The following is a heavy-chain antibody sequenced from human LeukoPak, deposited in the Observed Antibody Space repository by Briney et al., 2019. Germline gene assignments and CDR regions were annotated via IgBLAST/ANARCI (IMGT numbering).Heavy chain of an antibody. CDR3: AGGVDDNFDY. D-gene: IGHD3-9*01. Sequence: SQTLSLTCAVSGVSNSSGGYSWSWIRQPPGKGMEWIGYIYHSGSTYYNPSLKSRVTISVDGSKNQFSLKLSSVTAADTAVYYCAGGVDDNFDYWGQGTLVTVSS. CDR1: GVSNSSGGYS. V-gene: IGHV4-30-2*01. CDR2: IYHSGST. J-gene: IGHJ4*02.